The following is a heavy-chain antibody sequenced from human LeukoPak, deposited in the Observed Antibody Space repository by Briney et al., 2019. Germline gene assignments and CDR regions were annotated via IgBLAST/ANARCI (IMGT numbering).Heavy chain of an antibody. CDR2: IFPGDSDT. Sequence: SGESLKISCKGSGYSFTSYWIGWVLQMTGKGLEWMVIIFPGDSDTRYSPSFQGQVTISADKSISTAYLQWSSLKASDTAMYYCARLPLCRLGTAMPSTAENCNWFDPWGQGTLVTVSS. CDR3: ARLPLCRLGTAMPSTAENCNWFDP. D-gene: IGHD5-18*01. CDR1: GYSFTSYW. J-gene: IGHJ5*02. V-gene: IGHV5-51*01.